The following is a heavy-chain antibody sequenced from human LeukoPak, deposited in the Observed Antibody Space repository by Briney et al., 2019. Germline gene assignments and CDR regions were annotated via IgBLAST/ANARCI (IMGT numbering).Heavy chain of an antibody. V-gene: IGHV4-59*08. J-gene: IGHJ6*02. CDR1: GGSISSYY. D-gene: IGHD5-24*01. CDR2: IYYSGST. CDR3: AMTPASLDV. Sequence: PSETLSHTCTVSGGSISSYYWSWIRQPPGKGLEWIGYIYYSGSTNYNPSLKSRVTISVDTSKNQFSLKLSSVTAADTAVYYCAMTPASLDVWGQGTTVTVSS.